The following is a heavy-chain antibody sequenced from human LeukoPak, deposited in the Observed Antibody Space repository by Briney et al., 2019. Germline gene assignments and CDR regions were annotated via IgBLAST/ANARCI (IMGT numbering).Heavy chain of an antibody. V-gene: IGHV3-33*01. CDR3: AREGGRSHTYYFDY. CDR2: IWYDGSNK. CDR1: GFTFSSYG. Sequence: GGSLRLSCAASGFTFSSYGMHWVRQAPGKGLEWVAVIWYDGSNKYYADSVKGRFTISRDNSKDTLYLQMNSLRAEDTAVYYCAREGGRSHTYYFDYWGQGTLVTVSS. J-gene: IGHJ4*02.